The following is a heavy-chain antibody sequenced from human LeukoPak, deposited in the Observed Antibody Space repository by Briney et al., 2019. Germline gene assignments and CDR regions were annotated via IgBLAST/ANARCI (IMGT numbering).Heavy chain of an antibody. V-gene: IGHV3-23*01. Sequence: GGSLRLSCAASGFTFSSYAMSWVRQAPGKGLEWVSAISGSGGSTYYADSVKGRFTIFRDNSKNTLYLQMNSLRAEDTAVYYCAKAGSSGWYRSAFDIWGQGTMVTVSS. CDR1: GFTFSSYA. CDR2: ISGSGGST. D-gene: IGHD6-19*01. J-gene: IGHJ3*02. CDR3: AKAGSSGWYRSAFDI.